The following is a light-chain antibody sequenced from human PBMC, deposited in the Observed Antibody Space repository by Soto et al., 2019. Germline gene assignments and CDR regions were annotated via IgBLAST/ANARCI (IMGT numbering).Light chain of an antibody. CDR1: QTIDNW. Sequence: DIQMTQSPSTLSSSVGDTVTISCRASQTIDNWVAWYQQKPGKAPKLLISKASTLESGVPSRFRGSGSGTEFVLTVSSLQPDDFATYYCQQYHSYRTFGQGTKVEI. J-gene: IGKJ1*01. V-gene: IGKV1-5*03. CDR2: KAS. CDR3: QQYHSYRT.